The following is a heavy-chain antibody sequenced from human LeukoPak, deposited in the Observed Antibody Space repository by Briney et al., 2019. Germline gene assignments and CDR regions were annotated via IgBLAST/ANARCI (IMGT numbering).Heavy chain of an antibody. J-gene: IGHJ4*02. CDR3: AGLVGRYSSGLYYYYFDY. V-gene: IGHV4-4*02. D-gene: IGHD3-22*01. CDR2: MYLSGTT. Sequence: PSETLSLTCTVSGDSINSLDSWSWVRQPPGKGLEWIGEMYLSGTTHSNPSVKSRVTISIDKSKNQFCLNLSSVTAADTAVYYCAGLVGRYSSGLYYYYFDYWGQGTLVTVSS. CDR1: GDSINSLDS.